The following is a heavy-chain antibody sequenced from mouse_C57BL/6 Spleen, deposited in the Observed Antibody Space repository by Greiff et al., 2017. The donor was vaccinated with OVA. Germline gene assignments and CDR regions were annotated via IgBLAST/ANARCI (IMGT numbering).Heavy chain of an antibody. J-gene: IGHJ2*01. Sequence: QVQLQQSGAELARPGASVKLSCKASGYTFTSYGISWVKQRTGQGLEWIGEIYPRSGNTYYNEKFKGKATLTADKSSSTAYMELRSLTSEDSAVYFCAREGDYYGIRYFDYWGQGTTLTVSS. CDR3: AREGDYYGIRYFDY. CDR1: GYTFTSYG. D-gene: IGHD1-1*01. V-gene: IGHV1-81*01. CDR2: IYPRSGNT.